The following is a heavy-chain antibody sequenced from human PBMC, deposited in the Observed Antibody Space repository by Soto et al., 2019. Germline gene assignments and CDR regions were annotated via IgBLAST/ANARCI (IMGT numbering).Heavy chain of an antibody. J-gene: IGHJ6*02. V-gene: IGHV1-18*01. CDR2: ISPYSGNT. CDR3: AMVDNYVTPTPQDV. CDR1: GYIFVNYC. D-gene: IGHD3-16*01. Sequence: QVQLVQSGDEVRKPGSSVKVSCKASGYIFVNYCIAWVRQAPGQGLEWMGWISPYSGNTHYARKVQGRLTMTTDTSTSTADMDLGSLTSYETAVYYCAMVDNYVTPTPQDVLGQGTTVTVSS.